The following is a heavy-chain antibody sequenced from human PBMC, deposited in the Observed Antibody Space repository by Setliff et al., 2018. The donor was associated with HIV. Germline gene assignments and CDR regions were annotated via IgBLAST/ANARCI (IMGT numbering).Heavy chain of an antibody. J-gene: IGHJ3*02. D-gene: IGHD1-26*01. V-gene: IGHV4-59*08. CDR2: IYYSGST. CDR1: GGSINNYY. CDR3: ARRGGSFPHDAFDI. Sequence: PSETLSLTCTVSGGSINNYYWSWIRQPPGKGLAWIGFIYYSGSTTYNPSLKSRVTISVDKSKNQFSLKLSSVTAADTAVYYCARRGGSFPHDAFDIWGQGTMVTVSS.